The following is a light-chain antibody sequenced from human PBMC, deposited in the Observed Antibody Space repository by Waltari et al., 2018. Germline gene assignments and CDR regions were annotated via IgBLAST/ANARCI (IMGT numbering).Light chain of an antibody. Sequence: QSVLTQPPSASGTPGQRVTISCSGSLSNIESNTVNWYRQLPGPAPQLRIYGENPRPSGVPDRLSGSKSGASAYLAISGLQSADEADDYCAGWDDSLNGPVFGGGTKLTVL. V-gene: IGLV1-44*01. CDR1: LSNIESNT. CDR2: GEN. J-gene: IGLJ3*02. CDR3: AGWDDSLNGPV.